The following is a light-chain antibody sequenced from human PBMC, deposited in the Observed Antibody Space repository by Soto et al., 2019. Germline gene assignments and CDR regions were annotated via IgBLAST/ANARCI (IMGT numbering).Light chain of an antibody. CDR2: EDN. V-gene: IGLV6-57*03. CDR1: SGSIASNY. CDR3: QSYDSSNLYV. J-gene: IGLJ1*01. Sequence: LTQPHSVSESPGKTVTISCTRSSGSIASNYVQWYQQRPGSAPTTVIYEDNQRPSGVPDRFSGSIDSSSNSASLTISGLKTEDEADYYCQSYDSSNLYVFGTGTQLTVL.